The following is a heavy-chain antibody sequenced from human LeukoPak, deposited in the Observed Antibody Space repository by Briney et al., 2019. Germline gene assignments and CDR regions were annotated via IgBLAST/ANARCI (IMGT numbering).Heavy chain of an antibody. CDR3: ARPGWGYGRDQAFDI. CDR1: GGSISSYY. Sequence: AETLSLTCTVSGGSISSYYWSWIRQPPGKGLEWIGYMYYSGSTYYNSSLKSRVTISVDTSKNQFSLKLSSVTAAHTAVYYCARPGWGYGRDQAFDIWGQGTMVTVSS. D-gene: IGHD5-12*01. CDR2: MYYSGST. V-gene: IGHV4-59*08. J-gene: IGHJ3*02.